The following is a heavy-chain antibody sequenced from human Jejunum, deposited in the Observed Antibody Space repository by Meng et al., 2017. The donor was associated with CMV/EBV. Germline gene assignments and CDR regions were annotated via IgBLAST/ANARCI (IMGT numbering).Heavy chain of an antibody. CDR1: GFTVSTNY. V-gene: IGHV3-53*01. CDR3: AKEGLNAPFDY. Sequence: EVHPGESGGGLVQPGGSLRLSCAASGFTVSTNYMSWVRQAPGKGLEWVSVIYSGGNTYYADSVKGRFTISRDNSKNTLYLQMNNLRADDTAVYYCAKEGLNAPFDYWGQGTLVTVSS. CDR2: IYSGGNT. J-gene: IGHJ4*02.